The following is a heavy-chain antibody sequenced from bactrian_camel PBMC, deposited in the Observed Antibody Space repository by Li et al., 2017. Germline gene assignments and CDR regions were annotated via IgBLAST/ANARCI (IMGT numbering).Heavy chain of an antibody. D-gene: IGHD6*01. CDR3: ALGISDVAFNY. J-gene: IGHJ4*01. Sequence: VQLVESGGASVQPGGSLRLSCAASGFTFSTHSMYWVRQAPGKGLEWVSYINSGGATTSYVDSVKGRFTVSRDNAKNAVYLQMNSLKLEDTAVYYCALGISDVAFNYCGQGTQVTVS. CDR1: GFTFSTHS. CDR2: INSGGATT. V-gene: IGHV3S35*01.